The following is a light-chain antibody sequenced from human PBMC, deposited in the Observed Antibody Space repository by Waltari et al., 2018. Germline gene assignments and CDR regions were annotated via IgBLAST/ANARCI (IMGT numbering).Light chain of an antibody. CDR3: QQYGTSPYT. CDR2: SAA. CDR1: QNLSSNF. J-gene: IGKJ2*01. Sequence: IVLTQSPGTLSLSPGDKASLSCKASQNLSSNFLAWYRQRPGQPPGLLIHSAAKRAAGIPDTFSGSGSGTDFTLTISRLEAEDSAVYYCQQYGTSPYTFGQGTKVEIK. V-gene: IGKV3-20*01.